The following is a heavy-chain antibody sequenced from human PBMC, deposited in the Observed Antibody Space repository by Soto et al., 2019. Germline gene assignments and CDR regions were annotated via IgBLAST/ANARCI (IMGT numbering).Heavy chain of an antibody. Sequence: KTSETLSLTCTVSGGSISSGDYYWSWIRQPPGKGLEWIGYIYYSGSTYYNPSLKSRVTISVDTSKNQFSLKLSSVTAADTAVYYCARRHCSGGSCYFDYWGQGTLVTVSS. V-gene: IGHV4-30-4*01. CDR1: GGSISSGDYY. CDR2: IYYSGST. CDR3: ARRHCSGGSCYFDY. D-gene: IGHD2-15*01. J-gene: IGHJ4*02.